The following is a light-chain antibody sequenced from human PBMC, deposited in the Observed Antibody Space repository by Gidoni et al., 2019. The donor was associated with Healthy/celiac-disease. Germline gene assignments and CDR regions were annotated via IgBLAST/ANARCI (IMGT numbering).Light chain of an antibody. CDR2: GAS. CDR3: QQYNNWPPWT. J-gene: IGKJ1*01. CDR1: QSVSSS. Sequence: EIVMTQSPATMSVSPGARATLSCRASQSVSSSLAWYQQKPGQAPRLLSYGASTRATGIPARFSGRWSGTEFTLTISGLQSEDFAVYYCQQYNNWPPWTFGQGTKVEIK. V-gene: IGKV3-15*01.